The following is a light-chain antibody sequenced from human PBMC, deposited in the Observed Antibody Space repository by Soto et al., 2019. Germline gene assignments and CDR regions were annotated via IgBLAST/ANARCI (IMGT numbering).Light chain of an antibody. J-gene: IGLJ1*01. CDR1: NNDIGGYAY. CDR3: RSYSRSXNYV. V-gene: IGLV2-8*01. CDR2: EVN. Sequence: QSFLSQPPSASGSPVQSVTISCTGTNNDIGGYAYFSWYQQLPGKAPKLMIYEVNKRPSGIPDRFSGSKSGNTASLTVSGLQPEDEAEYFCRSYSRSXNYVVGTGTKVXV.